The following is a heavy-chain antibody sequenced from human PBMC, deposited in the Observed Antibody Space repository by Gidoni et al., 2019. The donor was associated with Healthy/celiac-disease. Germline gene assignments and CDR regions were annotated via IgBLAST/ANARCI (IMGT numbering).Heavy chain of an antibody. J-gene: IGHJ6*02. CDR3: ARGKGCSSTSCYWNYYYGMDV. CDR1: GFPVSSNY. CDR2: IYSGGST. V-gene: IGHV3-53*01. Sequence: EVQLVESGGGLIQPGGSLRLSCAASGFPVSSNYMSGVRQAPGKGLEWGSFIYSGGSTYYADSVKGRFTISRDNSKNTLYLQMNSLRAEDTAVYYCARGKGCSSTSCYWNYYYGMDVWGQGTTVTVSS. D-gene: IGHD2-2*01.